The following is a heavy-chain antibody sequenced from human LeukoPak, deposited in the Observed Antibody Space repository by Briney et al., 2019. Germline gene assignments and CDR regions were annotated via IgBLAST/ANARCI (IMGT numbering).Heavy chain of an antibody. D-gene: IGHD2-2*02. V-gene: IGHV4-31*03. CDR3: ARGAHCSSTSCYISWFDP. CDR1: GGSISSGGYY. CDR2: IYYSGST. Sequence: SETLSLTCTVSGGSISSGGYYWSWIRQHPGKGLEWIGYIYYSGSTYYNPSLKSRVTISVDTSKNQFSLKLSSVTAADTAVYYCARGAHCSSTSCYISWFDPWGQGTLVTVSS. J-gene: IGHJ5*02.